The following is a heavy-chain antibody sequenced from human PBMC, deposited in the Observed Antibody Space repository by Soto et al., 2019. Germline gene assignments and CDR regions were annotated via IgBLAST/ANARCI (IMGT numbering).Heavy chain of an antibody. J-gene: IGHJ4*02. CDR1: GYTFTSYG. Sequence: QVQLVQSGAEVKKPGASVKVSCKASGYTFTSYGISWVRQAPGQGLEWMGWISAYNGNTNYAQKLQGRVTMTTDTXXXXXXXXXXXXXXXXXXXXXXXXXXXHPYDYWGQGTLVTVSS. CDR3: XXXXXHPYDY. CDR2: ISAYNGNT. V-gene: IGHV1-18*01.